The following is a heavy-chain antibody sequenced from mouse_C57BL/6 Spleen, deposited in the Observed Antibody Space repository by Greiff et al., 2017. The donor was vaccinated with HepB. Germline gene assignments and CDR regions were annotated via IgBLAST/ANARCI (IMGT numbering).Heavy chain of an antibody. CDR3: ARSLTGTGFDY. Sequence: VQLQQSGAELARPGASVKLSCKASGYTFTSYGISWVKQRTGQGLEWIGEIYPRSGNTYYNEKFKGKATLTADKSSSTAYMEHRSLTSEDSAVYFCARSLTGTGFDYWGQGTTLTVSS. J-gene: IGHJ2*01. D-gene: IGHD4-1*01. CDR1: GYTFTSYG. V-gene: IGHV1-81*01. CDR2: IYPRSGNT.